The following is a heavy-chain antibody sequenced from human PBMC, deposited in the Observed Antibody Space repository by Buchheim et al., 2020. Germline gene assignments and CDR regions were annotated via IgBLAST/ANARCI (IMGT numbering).Heavy chain of an antibody. D-gene: IGHD3-16*02. CDR1: GGSFSGYY. J-gene: IGHJ4*02. CDR2: INHSGST. Sequence: QVQLQQWGAGLLKPSETLSLTCAVYGGSFSGYYWSWIRQPPGKGLEWIGEINHSGSTNYTPSLKSRVTISVDTSKHPFSLKLSSVTAADTAVYYCARGFYDYVWGSYRFDYWGQGTL. CDR3: ARGFYDYVWGSYRFDY. V-gene: IGHV4-34*01.